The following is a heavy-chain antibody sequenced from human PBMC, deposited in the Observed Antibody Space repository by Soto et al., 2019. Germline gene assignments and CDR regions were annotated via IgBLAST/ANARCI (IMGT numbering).Heavy chain of an antibody. J-gene: IGHJ6*02. CDR3: ARVHIAVAGTIDYYYYGMDV. Sequence: GGSLRLSCAASGFTFSSYGMHWVRQAPGKGLEWVAVICYDGSNKYYADSVKGRFTISRDNSKNTLYLQMNSLRAEDTAVYYCARVHIAVAGTIDYYYYGMDVWGQGTTVTVSS. CDR2: ICYDGSNK. V-gene: IGHV3-33*01. D-gene: IGHD6-19*01. CDR1: GFTFSSYG.